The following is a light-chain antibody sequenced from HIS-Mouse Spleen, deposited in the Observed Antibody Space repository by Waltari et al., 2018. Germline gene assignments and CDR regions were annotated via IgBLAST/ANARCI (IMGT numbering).Light chain of an antibody. CDR1: SSNIGAGYD. CDR3: QSYDSSLSAHYV. CDR2: GNN. V-gene: IGLV1-40*01. Sequence: QSVLTQPPSVSGAPGQRVTISCTGSSSNIGAGYDVQWYQQLPETAPKLLIYGNNNRPSGGPARVSGSKSGTSASLAIPGLQAEDEADYYCQSYDSSLSAHYVFGTGTKVTVL. J-gene: IGLJ1*01.